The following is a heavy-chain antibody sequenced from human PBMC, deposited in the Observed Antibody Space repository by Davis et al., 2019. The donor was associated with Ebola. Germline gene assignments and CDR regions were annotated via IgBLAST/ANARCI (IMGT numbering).Heavy chain of an antibody. V-gene: IGHV3-21*04. CDR3: ARVTRSGGSYLGGIDY. CDR1: GFTFSSYS. CDR2: ISSSSYI. J-gene: IGHJ4*02. Sequence: GESLKISCAASGFTFSSYSMNWVRQAPGKGLEWVSSISSSSYIYYADSVKGRFTISRDNAKNSLYLQMSSLRAEDTALYYCARVTRSGGSYLGGIDYWGQGTLVTVSS. D-gene: IGHD2-15*01.